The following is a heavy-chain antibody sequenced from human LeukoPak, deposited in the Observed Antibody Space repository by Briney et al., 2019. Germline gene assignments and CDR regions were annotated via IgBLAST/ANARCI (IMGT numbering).Heavy chain of an antibody. CDR1: GFTFSSYS. D-gene: IGHD3-22*01. CDR3: VRVRYYYDRPYYFDY. Sequence: GGSLRLSCAASGFTFSSYSMNWVRQAPGKGLEWVSYISSSSSTIYYADSVKGRFTISRDNAKNSLYLQMNSLRDEDTAVYYCVRVRYYYDRPYYFDYWGQGTLVTVSS. J-gene: IGHJ4*02. V-gene: IGHV3-48*02. CDR2: ISSSSSTI.